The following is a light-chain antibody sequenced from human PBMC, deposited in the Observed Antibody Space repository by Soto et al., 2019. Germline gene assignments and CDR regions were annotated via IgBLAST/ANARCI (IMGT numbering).Light chain of an antibody. CDR1: QSVDSRY. CDR3: QPYGAFWT. CDR2: GVS. V-gene: IGKV3-20*01. Sequence: EIVLTQSPGTLSLSPGERAILSCRASQSVDSRYFGWYQQRPGQPPRLLLYGVSTTATGIPDRFSGRGAGTDFILAIIILEPDDFAGYYCQPYGAFWTFGQGTKVAI. J-gene: IGKJ1*01.